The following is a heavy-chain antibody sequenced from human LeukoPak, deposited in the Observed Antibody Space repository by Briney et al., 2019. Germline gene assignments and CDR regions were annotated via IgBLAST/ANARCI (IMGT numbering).Heavy chain of an antibody. D-gene: IGHD4-17*01. CDR1: GFTFSGYA. Sequence: GGSLRLSCAASGFTFSGYAMSWVRQAPGKGLDWVSGISGSGGSTYYADSVKGRFTISRDNSKNTLYLQMNSLRAEDTAVYYCAKADYGDYDWFDPWGQGTLVTVSS. CDR3: AKADYGDYDWFDP. J-gene: IGHJ5*02. V-gene: IGHV3-23*01. CDR2: ISGSGGST.